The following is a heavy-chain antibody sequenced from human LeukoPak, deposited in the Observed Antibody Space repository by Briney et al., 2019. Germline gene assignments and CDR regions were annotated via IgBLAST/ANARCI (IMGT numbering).Heavy chain of an antibody. CDR1: GFTFRSYW. CDR3: AKGARMVRGVIIAH. Sequence: GGSLRLSCAASGFTFRSYWMHWVRQAPGKGLEWVSAISGSGGSTYYADSVKGRFTISRDNSKNTLYLQMNSLRAEDTAVYYCAKGARMVRGVIIAHWGQGTLVTVSS. D-gene: IGHD3-10*01. V-gene: IGHV3-23*01. CDR2: ISGSGGST. J-gene: IGHJ4*02.